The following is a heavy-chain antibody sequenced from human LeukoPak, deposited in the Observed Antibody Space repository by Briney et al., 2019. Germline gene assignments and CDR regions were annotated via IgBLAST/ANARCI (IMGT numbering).Heavy chain of an antibody. CDR1: GFTFSSYS. D-gene: IGHD5-24*01. CDR2: ISSSSSYI. V-gene: IGHV3-21*01. Sequence: GGSLRLSCAASGFTFSSYSMNWVRQAPGKGLEWVSSISSSSSYIYYADSVKGRFTISRDNAKNSLYLQMNSLRAEDTAVYYCARDLDLGVTRWLEPEFDYWGQGTLVTVS. J-gene: IGHJ4*02. CDR3: ARDLDLGVTRWLEPEFDY.